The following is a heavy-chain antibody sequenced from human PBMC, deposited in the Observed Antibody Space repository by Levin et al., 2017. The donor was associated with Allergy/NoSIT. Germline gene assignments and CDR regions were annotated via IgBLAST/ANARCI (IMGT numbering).Heavy chain of an antibody. CDR1: GFIFSSYA. J-gene: IGHJ4*02. D-gene: IGHD1-26*01. CDR3: AKDVEWELPIYFDY. Sequence: GGSLRLSCAASGFIFSSYAMSWVRQAPGKGLEWVSAISSRGGSTYYADSVKGRFTISRDNSKNTLYLQMNTLRAEDTAVYYCAKDVEWELPIYFDYWGQGTLVTVSS. CDR2: ISSRGGST. V-gene: IGHV3-23*01.